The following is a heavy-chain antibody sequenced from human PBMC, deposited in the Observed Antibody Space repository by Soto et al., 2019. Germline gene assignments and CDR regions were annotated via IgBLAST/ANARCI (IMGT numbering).Heavy chain of an antibody. J-gene: IGHJ6*02. CDR2: TYYRSKWYN. CDR1: GDSVYSNSAA. Sequence: SQXLSLTCAISGDSVYSNSAAWNWNRQSRWRGLEWLGRTYYRSKWYNDYAVSVKSRITINPDTSKNQFPLQLNSVTPEDTAVYYCARDRGWGGYYGMDVWGQGTTVTVSS. D-gene: IGHD6-19*01. V-gene: IGHV6-1*01. CDR3: ARDRGWGGYYGMDV.